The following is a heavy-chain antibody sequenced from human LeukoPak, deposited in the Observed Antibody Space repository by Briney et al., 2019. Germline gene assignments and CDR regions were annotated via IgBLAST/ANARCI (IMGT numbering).Heavy chain of an antibody. CDR3: ARAVAGTDY. CDR1: GGTFSSYA. Sequence: ASVKVSCKASGGTFSSYAISWVRQAPGQGLEWMGGIIPIFGTANYAQKLQGRVTMTTDTSTSTAYMELRSLRSDDTAVYYCARAVAGTDYWGQGTLVTVSS. CDR2: IIPIFGTA. J-gene: IGHJ4*02. D-gene: IGHD6-19*01. V-gene: IGHV1-69*05.